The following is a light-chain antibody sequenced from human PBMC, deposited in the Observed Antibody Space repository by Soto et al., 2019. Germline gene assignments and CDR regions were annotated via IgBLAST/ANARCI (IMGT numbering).Light chain of an antibody. CDR1: QSVLYSSNNKNY. CDR2: WAS. Sequence: DIVMTQSPDSLAVSLGERATINCKSSQSVLYSSNNKNYLAWYQQKPGQPPKLLIYWASTRESGVPDRFSGSGFGTDFTLTIISLQAEDVGVCYCQQYYGTPHTFGQGTKLEIK. J-gene: IGKJ2*01. V-gene: IGKV4-1*01. CDR3: QQYYGTPHT.